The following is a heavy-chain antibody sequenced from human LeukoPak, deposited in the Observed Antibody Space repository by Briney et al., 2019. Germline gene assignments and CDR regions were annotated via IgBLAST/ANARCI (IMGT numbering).Heavy chain of an antibody. CDR3: ARDRLRYCSGGSCFNSLDY. D-gene: IGHD2-15*01. V-gene: IGHV1-69*05. CDR1: GGTFSSYA. CDR2: IIPIFGTA. Sequence: ASVKVSCKASGGTFSSYAISWVRQASGQGLEWMGGIIPIFGTANYAQKFQGRVTITTDESTSTAYMELSSLRSEDTAVYYCARDRLRYCSGGSCFNSLDYWGQGTLVTVSS. J-gene: IGHJ4*02.